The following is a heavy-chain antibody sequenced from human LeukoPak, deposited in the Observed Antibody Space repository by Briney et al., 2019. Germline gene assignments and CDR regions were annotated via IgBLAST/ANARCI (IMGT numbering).Heavy chain of an antibody. Sequence: GRSLRLSCAASGFTFSSYAMHSVRQAPGKGLEWVAVISYDGSNKYYADSVKGRFTISRDNSKNTLYLQMNSLRAEDTAVYYCARGAKRWLQLGDYWGQGTLVTVSS. V-gene: IGHV3-30-3*01. CDR3: ARGAKRWLQLGDY. CDR2: ISYDGSNK. J-gene: IGHJ4*02. CDR1: GFTFSSYA. D-gene: IGHD5-24*01.